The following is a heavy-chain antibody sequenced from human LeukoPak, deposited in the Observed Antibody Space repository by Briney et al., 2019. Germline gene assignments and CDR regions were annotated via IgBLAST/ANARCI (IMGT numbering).Heavy chain of an antibody. V-gene: IGHV4-4*07. CDR3: ARDSGTTGEVKFDP. CDR1: GGSITSHY. CDR2: IYFSGST. Sequence: PSETLSLTCTVSGGSITSHYWSWIRQPAGKGLEWIGRIYFSGSTDYNPSLKSRVTMSVDSSKTQFSLKLSSVTAADTAIYYCARDSGTTGEVKFDPWGQGTLVTVSS. J-gene: IGHJ5*02. D-gene: IGHD3-10*01.